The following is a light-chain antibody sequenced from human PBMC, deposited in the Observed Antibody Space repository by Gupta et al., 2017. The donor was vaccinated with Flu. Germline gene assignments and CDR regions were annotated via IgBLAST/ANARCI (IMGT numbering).Light chain of an antibody. CDR1: QVIYSQ. CDR2: PAS. CDR3: QQADSFPLT. V-gene: IGKV1-12*01. Sequence: DIEMTQSPSSVSASVGDRVTVTCRASQVIYSQLGWYQQKPGKAPKLLMYPASTLQGGVPSRFSGSGSGTDYTLTITSLQPEDFATYYCQQADSFPLTFGGGSKVEIK. J-gene: IGKJ4*02.